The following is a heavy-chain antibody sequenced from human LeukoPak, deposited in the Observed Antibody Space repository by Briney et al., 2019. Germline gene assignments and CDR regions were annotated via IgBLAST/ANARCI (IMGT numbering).Heavy chain of an antibody. CDR1: GGSISSSSYY. V-gene: IGHV4-39*01. CDR3: ARGITIFKN. CDR2: IYYSGST. Sequence: PSETLSLTCTVSGGSISSSSYYWGWIRQPPGKGLEWIGSIYYSGSTYYNPSLKSRVTISVDTSKNQFSLKLSSVTAADTAVYYCARGITIFKNWGQGTLVTVSS. J-gene: IGHJ4*02. D-gene: IGHD3-9*01.